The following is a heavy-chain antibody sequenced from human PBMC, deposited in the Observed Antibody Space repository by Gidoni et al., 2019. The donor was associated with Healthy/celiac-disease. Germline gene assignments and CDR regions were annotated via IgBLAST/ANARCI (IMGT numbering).Heavy chain of an antibody. D-gene: IGHD6-19*01. CDR1: GCSISISSYY. CDR3: ASWSSGWDYERDY. J-gene: IGHJ4*02. CDR2: IYYSGST. Sequence: QLPLQESVPGLVKPSYTLSLPFTVSGCSISISSYYWGWIRQTPGKGLEWIGSIYYSGSTYYNQSLKSRVTISVDTSKNQFSLKLSSVTAADTAVYYCASWSSGWDYERDYWGQGTLVTVSS. V-gene: IGHV4-39*07.